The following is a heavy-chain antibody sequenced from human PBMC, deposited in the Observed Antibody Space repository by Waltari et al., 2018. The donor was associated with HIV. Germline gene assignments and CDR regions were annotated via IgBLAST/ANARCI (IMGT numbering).Heavy chain of an antibody. CDR3: ARDYIHDYGGNLVYYYYGMDV. V-gene: IGHV3-21*01. J-gene: IGHJ6*02. Sequence: EVQLVESGGGLVKPGGSLRLSCAASGFTFSSYSMNWVRQAPGKGLEWVSSISSSSSYIYYADSVKGRFTISRDNAKNSLYLQMNSLRAEDTAVYYCARDYIHDYGGNLVYYYYGMDVWGQGTTVTVSS. D-gene: IGHD4-17*01. CDR1: GFTFSSYS. CDR2: ISSSSSYI.